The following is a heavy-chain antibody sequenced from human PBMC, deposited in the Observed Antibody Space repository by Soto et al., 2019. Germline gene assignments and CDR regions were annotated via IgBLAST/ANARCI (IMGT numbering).Heavy chain of an antibody. CDR1: GFTFSSYA. CDR3: AKEGIRYFDWLDGSDGMDV. CDR2: ISGSGGIT. Sequence: EVQLLESGGGLVQPGGSLRLSCAASGFTFSSYAMSWVRQEPAKGLEWVSAISGSGGITYYADSVKGRFTISRDNSKNTLYLQMNSLGAEDKAVYYCAKEGIRYFDWLDGSDGMDVCGQGTTVTVS. D-gene: IGHD3-9*01. V-gene: IGHV3-23*01. J-gene: IGHJ6*02.